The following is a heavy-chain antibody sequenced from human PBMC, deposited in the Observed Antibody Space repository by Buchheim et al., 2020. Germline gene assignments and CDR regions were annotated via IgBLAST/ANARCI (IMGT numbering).Heavy chain of an antibody. V-gene: IGHV3-48*01. CDR1: GFTFSSYS. D-gene: IGHD1-14*01. J-gene: IGHJ4*02. CDR3: ARVTTRNPVDY. Sequence: EVQLVESGGGLVQPGGSLRLSCAASGFTFSSYSMNWVRQAPGKGLEWVSYISSSSSTIYYADSVKGRFTISRDNAKNSLYLHMNSLRAEDTAVYYCARVTTRNPVDYWGQGTL. CDR2: ISSSSSTI.